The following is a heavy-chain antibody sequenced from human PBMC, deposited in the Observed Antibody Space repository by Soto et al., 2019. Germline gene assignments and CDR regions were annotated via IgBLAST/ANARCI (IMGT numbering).Heavy chain of an antibody. CDR3: ARERDGHNPNWFDL. D-gene: IGHD2-8*01. V-gene: IGHV3-53*02. Sequence: EVQVVETGGGLIQPGGSVRLSCAVSGFTVSSNYMSWVRQPPGKGPEWVSDIYSGGSTYYADSVKGRFTISRDNSKNTLYLQMNSLRAEDTAVYYCARERDGHNPNWFDLWGQGTLVTVSS. CDR2: IYSGGST. CDR1: GFTVSSNY. J-gene: IGHJ5*02.